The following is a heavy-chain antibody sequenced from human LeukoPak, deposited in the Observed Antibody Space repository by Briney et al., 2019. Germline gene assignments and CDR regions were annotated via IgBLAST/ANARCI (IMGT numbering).Heavy chain of an antibody. V-gene: IGHV3-21*01. J-gene: IGHJ3*02. CDR2: ISSSSSYI. Sequence: GGALRLSCAASGFTFSSYSMNWVRQAPGKGLEWVSSISSSSSYIYYADSVKGRFTISRDNAKNSLYLQMNSLRAEDTAVYYCARDGIVATQPDAFDIWGQGTVVTVSS. CDR3: ARDGIVATQPDAFDI. D-gene: IGHD5-12*01. CDR1: GFTFSSYS.